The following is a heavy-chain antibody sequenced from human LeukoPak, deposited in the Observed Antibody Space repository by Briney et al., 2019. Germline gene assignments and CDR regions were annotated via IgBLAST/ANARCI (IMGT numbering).Heavy chain of an antibody. CDR2: INHSGST. Sequence: PSETLSLTCAVCGGSFSGYYWSWIRQPPGKGLEWIGEINHSGSTNYNPSLKSRVTISVDTSKNQFSLKLSSVTAADTAVYYCARGLGTLPPGGYWGQGTLVTVSS. J-gene: IGHJ4*02. CDR3: ARGLGTLPPGGY. D-gene: IGHD4-23*01. CDR1: GGSFSGYY. V-gene: IGHV4-34*01.